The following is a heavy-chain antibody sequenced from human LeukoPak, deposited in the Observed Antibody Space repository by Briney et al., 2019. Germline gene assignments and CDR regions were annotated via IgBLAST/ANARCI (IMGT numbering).Heavy chain of an antibody. Sequence: PGGSLRLSCTASGFTFGDYAMSWFRQAPGKGLEWVGFIRSKAYGGTTEYAASVIGRFTISRDDSKSIAYLQMNSLKTEDTAVYYCTRKFGYCSSTSCYAYFDYWGQGTLVTVSS. J-gene: IGHJ4*02. V-gene: IGHV3-49*03. D-gene: IGHD2-2*03. CDR3: TRKFGYCSSTSCYAYFDY. CDR2: IRSKAYGGTT. CDR1: GFTFGDYA.